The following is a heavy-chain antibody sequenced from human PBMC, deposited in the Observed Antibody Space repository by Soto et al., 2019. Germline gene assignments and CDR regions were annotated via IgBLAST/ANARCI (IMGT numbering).Heavy chain of an antibody. Sequence: SSATLSLTCSVSGGSISGDTFYWGWIRQPPGKGLEWIVSLYYRGSTYYNPSLKGRVTISSDTSKNQFSLMLTSVTAAETAVYFCSSTVSDYDTNGYYITWFGPWGQGTRVTLSS. J-gene: IGHJ5*02. CDR2: LYYRGST. CDR3: SSTVSDYDTNGYYITWFGP. D-gene: IGHD3-22*01. CDR1: GGSISGDTFY. V-gene: IGHV4-39*01.